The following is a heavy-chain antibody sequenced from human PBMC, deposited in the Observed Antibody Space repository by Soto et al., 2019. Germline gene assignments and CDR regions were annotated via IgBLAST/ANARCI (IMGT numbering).Heavy chain of an antibody. D-gene: IGHD1-1*01. CDR3: VRRAETNGWNGFGADKYYFDF. J-gene: IGHJ4*02. CDR1: GYTFTSYD. V-gene: IGHV1-8*01. CDR2: MNPNTGNS. Sequence: WASVKVSCKASGYTFTSYDIYWVRQATGQGLEWMGWMNPNTGNSGYAQKFQGRVTVTSDTSINTVYMELSSLRSEDTAVYYCVRRAETNGWNGFGADKYYFDFWGQGTLVTVSS.